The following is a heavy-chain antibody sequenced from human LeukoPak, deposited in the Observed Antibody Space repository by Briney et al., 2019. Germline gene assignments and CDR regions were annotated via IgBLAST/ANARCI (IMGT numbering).Heavy chain of an antibody. D-gene: IGHD6-13*01. CDR2: ISSSGSTI. Sequence: GGTLRLSCAASGFTFSSYGMSCVPKTQGKGLEWVSYISSSGSTIYYADSVKGRFTISRDNAKNSLYLQMNSLRGEDTAVYYCARGGSSPDYWGQGTLVTVSS. CDR1: GFTFSSYG. V-gene: IGHV3-48*04. J-gene: IGHJ4*02. CDR3: ARGGSSPDY.